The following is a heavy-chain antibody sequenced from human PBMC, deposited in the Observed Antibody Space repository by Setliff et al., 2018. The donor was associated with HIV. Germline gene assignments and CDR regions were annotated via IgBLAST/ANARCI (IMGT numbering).Heavy chain of an antibody. CDR3: ARQGAVTGHSFDF. Sequence: SETLSLTCAVYGGSFSGYYWSWIRQPPGKGLEWLGEINHSGNTYYSPALKSRVTISIDTSRNRFSLRLSSVTAADSAVYYCARQGAVTGHSFDFWGQGALVTVSS. J-gene: IGHJ4*02. D-gene: IGHD6-19*01. CDR2: INHSGNT. CDR1: GGSFSGYY. V-gene: IGHV4-34*01.